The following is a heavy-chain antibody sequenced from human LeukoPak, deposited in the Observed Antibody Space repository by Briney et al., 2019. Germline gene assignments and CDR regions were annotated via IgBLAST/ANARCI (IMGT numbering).Heavy chain of an antibody. V-gene: IGHV1-18*01. D-gene: IGHD7-27*01. CDR3: ARDRGPGDLDY. CDR2: ISAYNGNT. Sequence: ASVKVSCKASGYTFTSYDINWVRQATGQGLEWMGWISAYNGNTNYAQKLQGRVTMTTDTSTSTAYMELRSLRSDDTAVYYCARDRGPGDLDYWGQGTLVTVSS. J-gene: IGHJ4*02. CDR1: GYTFTSYD.